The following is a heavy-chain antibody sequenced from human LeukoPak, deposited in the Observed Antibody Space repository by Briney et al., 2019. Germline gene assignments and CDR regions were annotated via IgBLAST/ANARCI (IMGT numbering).Heavy chain of an antibody. J-gene: IGHJ4*02. CDR2: IYSGGST. D-gene: IGHD5-18*01. CDR1: GFTVSSNY. Sequence: PGGSLRLSRAASGFTVSSNYMSWVRQAPGKGLEWVSVIYSGGSTYYADSVKGRFTISRDNSKNTLYLQMNSLRAEDTAVYYCARFTALGYFDYWGQGTLVTVSS. V-gene: IGHV3-66*02. CDR3: ARFTALGYFDY.